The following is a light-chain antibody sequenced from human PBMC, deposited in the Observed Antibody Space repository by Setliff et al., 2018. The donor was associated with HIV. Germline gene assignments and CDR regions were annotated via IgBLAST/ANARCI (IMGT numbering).Light chain of an antibody. CDR1: SGDVGRYNL. V-gene: IGLV2-23*01. CDR3: CSNTGSNTYV. CDR2: QAS. Sequence: QSALAQPASVSGSPGQSITISCTGTSGDVGRYNLVSWYQQQPGKPPKLMIYQASKRPSGVSNRFSGSESGNTASLTISGLQAEDEADYYRCSNTGSNTYVFGTGTKVTV. J-gene: IGLJ1*01.